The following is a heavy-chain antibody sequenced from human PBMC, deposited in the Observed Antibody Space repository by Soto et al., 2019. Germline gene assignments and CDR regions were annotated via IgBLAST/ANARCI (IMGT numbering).Heavy chain of an antibody. J-gene: IGHJ4*02. D-gene: IGHD6-19*01. Sequence: GDSVSSNSAAWNWIRQSPSRGLEWLGRTYYRPKWYNDYAVSVKSRITINPDTSKNQFSLQLNSVTPEDTAVYYCARDLAVAGSNTPFDYWGQGTLVTVSS. CDR3: ARDLAVAGSNTPFDY. V-gene: IGHV6-1*01. CDR1: GDSVSSNSAA. CDR2: TYYRPKWYN.